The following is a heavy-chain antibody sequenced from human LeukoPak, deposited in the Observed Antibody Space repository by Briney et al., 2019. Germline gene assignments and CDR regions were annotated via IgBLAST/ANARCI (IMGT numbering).Heavy chain of an antibody. CDR3: AKGVGGSYVGPPDY. Sequence: GGSLRLSCAASGFTVSSNYMSWVRQAPGKGLEWVSGISWNSGSIGYADSVKGRFTISRDNAKNSLYLQMNSLRAEDMALYYCAKGVGGSYVGPPDYWGQGTLVTVSS. J-gene: IGHJ4*02. CDR2: ISWNSGSI. CDR1: GFTVSSNY. V-gene: IGHV3-9*03. D-gene: IGHD1-26*01.